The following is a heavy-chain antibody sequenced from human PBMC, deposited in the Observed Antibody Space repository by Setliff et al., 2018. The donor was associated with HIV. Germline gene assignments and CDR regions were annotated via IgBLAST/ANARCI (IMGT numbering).Heavy chain of an antibody. CDR1: GASISSSSHH. CDR2: INHSGKT. J-gene: IGHJ4*02. D-gene: IGHD3-22*01. Sequence: SETLSLTCTVSGASISSSSHHWAWIRQPPGKGLEWIGDINHSGKTNYNRSLKSRVTISLDTSKNQFSLKLSSVTAADTAVYYCARLQDSSGYYRYWGQGTLVTVSS. CDR3: ARLQDSSGYYRY. V-gene: IGHV4-39*07.